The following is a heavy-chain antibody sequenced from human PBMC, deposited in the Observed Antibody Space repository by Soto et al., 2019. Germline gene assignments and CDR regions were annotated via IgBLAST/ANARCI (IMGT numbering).Heavy chain of an antibody. CDR2: IIPIFGTA. CDR3: ARSGVGRYSTDCDY. D-gene: IGHD5-18*01. V-gene: IGHV1-69*13. CDR1: GATFSSYA. Sequence: SVKVSCKASGATFSSYAISWVRQAPGQGLEWMGGIIPIFGTANYAQKFQGRVTITADESTSTAYMELSSLRSEDTAVYYCARSGVGRYSTDCDYWGQGTRVTVSS. J-gene: IGHJ4*02.